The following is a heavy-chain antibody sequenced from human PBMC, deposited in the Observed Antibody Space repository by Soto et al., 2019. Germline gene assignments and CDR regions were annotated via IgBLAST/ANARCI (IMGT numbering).Heavy chain of an antibody. V-gene: IGHV5-51*03. CDR1: GYSFTSYW. CDR3: ARIAKKIVGVVAATQGRSTVSTVDWYFDL. CDR2: IYPGDSDT. J-gene: IGHJ2*01. D-gene: IGHD2-15*01. Sequence: EVQLVQSGAEVKKPGESLKISCKGSGYSFTSYWIGWVRQMPGKGLEWMGIIYPGDSDTRYSPSFQGQVTISADKSTKPAYLRWGSLKASDPAKYNWARIAKKIVGVVAATQGRSTVSTVDWYFDLWGRGTLVTVSS.